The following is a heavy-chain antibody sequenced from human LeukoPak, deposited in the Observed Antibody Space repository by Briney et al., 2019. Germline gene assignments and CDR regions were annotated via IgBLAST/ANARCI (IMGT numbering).Heavy chain of an antibody. V-gene: IGHV3-48*03. CDR2: ISSSGSTI. CDR1: GFTFSSYE. Sequence: GGSLRLSCAASGFTFSSYEMNWVRQAPGKGLEWVSYISSSGSTIYYADSVKGRFTISRDNAKNSLYLQMNSLRAEDTAVYYCAKRDGYYDSSGYYHFDYWGQGTLVTVSS. CDR3: AKRDGYYDSSGYYHFDY. J-gene: IGHJ4*02. D-gene: IGHD3-22*01.